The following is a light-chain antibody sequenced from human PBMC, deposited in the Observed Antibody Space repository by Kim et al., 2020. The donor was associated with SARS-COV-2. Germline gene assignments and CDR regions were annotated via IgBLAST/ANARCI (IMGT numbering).Light chain of an antibody. J-gene: IGKJ4*01. Sequence: ASVGDRVTITCRASQDIRNDLGWYQQQPGKAPTRLIYATSTLQSGVPSRFRGSGSETEFTLTISSLQPEDFATYYCLQHNSFPLTFGGGTKVDIK. CDR3: LQHNSFPLT. CDR2: ATS. CDR1: QDIRND. V-gene: IGKV1-17*01.